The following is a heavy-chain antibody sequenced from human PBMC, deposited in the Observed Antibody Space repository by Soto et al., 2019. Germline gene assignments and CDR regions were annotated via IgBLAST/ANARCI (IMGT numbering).Heavy chain of an antibody. J-gene: IGHJ5*02. D-gene: IGHD4-17*01. V-gene: IGHV1-24*01. CDR1: GYTLTELS. Sequence: GASVKVSCKVSGYTLTELSMHWVRQAPGKGLEWMGGFDPEDGETIYAQKFQGRVTMTEDTSTDTAYLELSSLRSEDTAVYYCATVGDYLPSLPGEHDWFALWGHGSLGT. CDR2: FDPEDGET. CDR3: ATVGDYLPSLPGEHDWFAL.